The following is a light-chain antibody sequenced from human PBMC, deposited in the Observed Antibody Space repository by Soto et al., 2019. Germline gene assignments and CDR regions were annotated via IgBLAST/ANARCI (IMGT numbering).Light chain of an antibody. Sequence: QSALTQPPSASGSPGQSVTISCTGTSRDVGGYEYVSWYQQHPGTAPKLMIYDVTERPSGVPDRFSGSKSGNTASLTISGLQAEDEADYYCCSYAGSYTHVVFGGGTKVTVL. J-gene: IGLJ2*01. V-gene: IGLV2-11*01. CDR2: DVT. CDR3: CSYAGSYTHVV. CDR1: SRDVGGYEY.